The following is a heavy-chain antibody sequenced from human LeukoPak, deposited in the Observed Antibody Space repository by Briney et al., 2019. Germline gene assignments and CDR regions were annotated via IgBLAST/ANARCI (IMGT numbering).Heavy chain of an antibody. Sequence: SETLSLTCTVSGGSISSYYWSWIRQPPGKGLEWIGYIYYGGSTNYNPSLKSRVTISVDTSKNQFSLKLSSVTAADTAVYYCARLHPHRYCSGGSCYSWFDYWGQGTLVTVSS. V-gene: IGHV4-59*01. CDR1: GGSISSYY. CDR3: ARLHPHRYCSGGSCYSWFDY. CDR2: IYYGGST. J-gene: IGHJ4*02. D-gene: IGHD2-15*01.